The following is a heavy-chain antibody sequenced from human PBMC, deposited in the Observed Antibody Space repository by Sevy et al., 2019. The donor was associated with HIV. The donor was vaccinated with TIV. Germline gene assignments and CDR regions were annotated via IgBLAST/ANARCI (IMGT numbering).Heavy chain of an antibody. V-gene: IGHV1-18*01. Sequence: ASVKVSCKASGYTFTSYGISWVRQAPGQGLEWMGWISAYNGDTNHAQKLQGRVTMTADTSTTTAYMELRSLRSDGTAVYYCARDPRAFYDDSSGYQFDYWGQGTLVTVSS. D-gene: IGHD3-22*01. J-gene: IGHJ4*02. CDR3: ARDPRAFYDDSSGYQFDY. CDR1: GYTFTSYG. CDR2: ISAYNGDT.